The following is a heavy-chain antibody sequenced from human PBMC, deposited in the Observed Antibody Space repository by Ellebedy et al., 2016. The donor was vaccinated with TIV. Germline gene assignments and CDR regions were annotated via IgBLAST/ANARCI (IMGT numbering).Heavy chain of an antibody. CDR2: IYHSGST. CDR3: ARSSAVPGDYDAFDI. J-gene: IGHJ3*02. D-gene: IGHD2-2*01. V-gene: IGHV4-59*08. CDR1: GASIRSYY. Sequence: SETLSLTCTVSGASIRSYYWSWFRQPPGKGLEWIGYIYHSGSTNYNPSLKSRVTISVDTSKNQFSLKLSSVTAADTAVYYCARSSAVPGDYDAFDIWGQGTLVTVSS.